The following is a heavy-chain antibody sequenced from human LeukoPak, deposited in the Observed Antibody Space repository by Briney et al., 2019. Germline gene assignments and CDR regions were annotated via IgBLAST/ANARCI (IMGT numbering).Heavy chain of an antibody. J-gene: IGHJ3*02. CDR1: GGSISSYY. D-gene: IGHD6-13*01. V-gene: IGHV4-59*01. CDR2: IYYSGST. CDR3: ARAIAAAGKLDAFDI. Sequence: SETLSLTCTVSGGSISSYYSSWIRQPPGKGLEWIGYIYYSGSTNYNPSLKSRVTISVNTSKNQFSLKLSSVTAADTAVYYCARAIAAAGKLDAFDIWGQGTMVTVSS.